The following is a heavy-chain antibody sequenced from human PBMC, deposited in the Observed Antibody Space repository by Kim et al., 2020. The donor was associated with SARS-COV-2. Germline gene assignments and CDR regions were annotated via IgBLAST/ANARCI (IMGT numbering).Heavy chain of an antibody. Sequence: YSDSVQVRLTNSRANSRNTLYLQMNSLTPADTAVYYCARDMVRGVPDYLAYWGQGTLVTVYS. D-gene: IGHD3-10*01. J-gene: IGHJ4*02. V-gene: IGHV3-30*01. CDR3: ARDMVRGVPDYLAY.